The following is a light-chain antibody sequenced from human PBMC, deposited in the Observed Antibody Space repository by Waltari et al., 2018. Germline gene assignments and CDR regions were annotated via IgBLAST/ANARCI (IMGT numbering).Light chain of an antibody. CDR1: QSLTHSDGNTY. V-gene: IGKV2-30*02. J-gene: IGKJ1*01. CDR2: RAS. Sequence: QSLTHSDGNTYLSWFQQRPGQSPRRLFYRASGRDFGDPDRFSGSGSGTDFTLRISRMEAEDVGVYYCMQGTHWPWTFGQGTKVEL. CDR3: MQGTHWPWT.